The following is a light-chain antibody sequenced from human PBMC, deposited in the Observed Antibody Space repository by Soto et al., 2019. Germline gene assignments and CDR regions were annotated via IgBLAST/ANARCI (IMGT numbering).Light chain of an antibody. J-gene: IGKJ3*01. CDR3: QQYNNWPFT. V-gene: IGKV3-15*01. Sequence: EIVMTQSPATLSVSPGERATLSCRASQSVRSNLAWYQQKPGQAPRLLIYGAYTRATGIPARFSGSGSGTEFTLTISSLQSEDFAVYYCQQYNNWPFTFGPGTKVDIK. CDR2: GAY. CDR1: QSVRSN.